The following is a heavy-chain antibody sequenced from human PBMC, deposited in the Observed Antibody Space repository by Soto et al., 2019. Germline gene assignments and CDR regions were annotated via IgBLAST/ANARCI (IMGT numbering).Heavy chain of an antibody. Sequence: PGGSLRLSWSPSGLTFGRFAMSWVRRAPRHGPECASTITGRAGSTYYADPLKDRITSSRQNSKDTVYLQMDSLRAEDTAGYYRAKGSKLRHGELDSWG. CDR3: AKGSKLRHGELDS. V-gene: IGHV3-23*01. CDR2: ITGRAGST. CDR1: GLTFGRFA. D-gene: IGHD1-7*01. J-gene: IGHJ5*01.